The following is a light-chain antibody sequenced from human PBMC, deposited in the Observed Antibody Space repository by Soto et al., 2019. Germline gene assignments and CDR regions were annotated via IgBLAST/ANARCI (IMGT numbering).Light chain of an antibody. CDR1: QSVASN. CDR3: QQYHNWPPKYT. Sequence: EIVMTQSPASLSVSPGDGATLSCRASQSVASNVAWYQQKPGQGPRLLIHGSSTRAVGVPARFSGSGSGTDFTLTISSRQSEDFAVYYCQQYHNWPPKYTFGQGTKLQI. J-gene: IGKJ2*01. V-gene: IGKV3-15*01. CDR2: GSS.